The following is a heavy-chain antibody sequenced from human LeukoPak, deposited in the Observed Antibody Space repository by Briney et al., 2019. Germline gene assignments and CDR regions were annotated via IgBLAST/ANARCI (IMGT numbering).Heavy chain of an antibody. CDR2: INPSGGST. J-gene: IGHJ4*02. CDR3: ARDLDIVVVVAATLGY. D-gene: IGHD2-15*01. CDR1: GYTFTSYY. Sequence: ASVKVSCKASGYTFTSYYMHWVRQAPGQGLEWMGIINPSGGSTSYAQKFQGRVTMTRDMSTSTVYMELSSLRSEDTAVYYCARDLDIVVVVAATLGYWGQGTLVTVSS. V-gene: IGHV1-46*01.